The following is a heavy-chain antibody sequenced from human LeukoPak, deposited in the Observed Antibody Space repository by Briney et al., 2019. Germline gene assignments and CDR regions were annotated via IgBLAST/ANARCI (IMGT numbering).Heavy chain of an antibody. CDR2: VYSSGSTSYT. V-gene: IGHV4-4*08. J-gene: IGHJ3*02. D-gene: IGHD2-2*01. CDR3: ARDLGRGCSGNTCYSAFDI. Sequence: SETLSLTCTVSGGSISSYYWTWIRQPPGKGLEWIGYVYSSGSTSYTNYNSPLKSRVTISVDTSKNQFSLKLSSVTAADTAVYYCARDLGRGCSGNTCYSAFDIWGQGTMVTVSS. CDR1: GGSISSYY.